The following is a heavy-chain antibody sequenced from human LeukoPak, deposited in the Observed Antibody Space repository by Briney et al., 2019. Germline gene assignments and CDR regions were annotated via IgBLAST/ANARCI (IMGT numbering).Heavy chain of an antibody. CDR2: IYTSGTA. Sequence: SETLSLTCSVSGGSISSGSYWSWIRQPAGKGLEWIGRIYTSGTATYNPSLKSRVTVSMDTSKNQFSLNLTSVTAGDTAVYYCARSERWFRLQDFWGQGTLVTVSS. CDR3: ARSERWFRLQDF. V-gene: IGHV4-61*02. CDR1: GGSISSGSY. D-gene: IGHD5-24*01. J-gene: IGHJ4*02.